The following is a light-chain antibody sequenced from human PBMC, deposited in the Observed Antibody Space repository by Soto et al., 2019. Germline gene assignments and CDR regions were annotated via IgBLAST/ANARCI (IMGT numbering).Light chain of an antibody. CDR1: QDIGYH. CDR3: QLHTTYPRP. CDR2: SAS. J-gene: IGKJ1*01. Sequence: DIQMTQSPSAISAAVVDRVTITCRASQDIGYHLGWFQQKPGKAPKRLIYSASSLDSGVPSRFSATGSGTEFTFTISSLHPEDFATYYCQLHTTYPRPFGQGTKVDIK. V-gene: IGKV1-17*03.